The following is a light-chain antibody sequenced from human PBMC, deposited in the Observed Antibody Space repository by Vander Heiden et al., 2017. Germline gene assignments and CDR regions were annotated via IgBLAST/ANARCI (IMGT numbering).Light chain of an antibody. CDR3: CSYAGSSTLV. Sequence: QSALTQPASVSGSPGPSSTISCTGTSSDVGSYNLVSWYQQHPGKAPKLMIYEVSKRPSGVSNRFSGSKSGNTASLTISGLQAEDEADYYCCSYAGSSTLVFGTGTKVTVL. CDR2: EVS. V-gene: IGLV2-23*02. CDR1: SSDVGSYNL. J-gene: IGLJ1*01.